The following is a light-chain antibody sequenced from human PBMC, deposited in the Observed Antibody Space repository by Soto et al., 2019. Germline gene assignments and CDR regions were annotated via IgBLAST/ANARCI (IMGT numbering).Light chain of an antibody. J-gene: IGLJ1*01. V-gene: IGLV2-23*02. CDR3: CSDAGSGIYV. CDR1: SSDVGRYNF. Sequence: QSVLTQPASVSGSPGQSITISCTGTSSDVGRYNFVSWYQQHPGKVPKVMIYEVTKRPSGVSNRFSGSKSGNTAFLTFSGLQAEDEADYYCCSDAGSGIYVFGTGTKVTVL. CDR2: EVT.